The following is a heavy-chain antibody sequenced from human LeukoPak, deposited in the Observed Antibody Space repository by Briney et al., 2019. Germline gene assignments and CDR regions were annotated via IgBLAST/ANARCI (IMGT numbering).Heavy chain of an antibody. J-gene: IGHJ6*03. CDR1: GFTFSDYC. CDR2: ISSSGSTI. V-gene: IGHV3-11*04. CDR3: ARDYVTTLGNYYYYMDV. Sequence: PGGSLRLSCAASGFTFSDYCMSWIRQAPGKGLEWVSYISSSGSTIYYADSVKGRFTISRDNAKNSLYLQMNSLRAEDTAVYYCARDYVTTLGNYYYYMDVWGKGTTVTVSS. D-gene: IGHD4-11*01.